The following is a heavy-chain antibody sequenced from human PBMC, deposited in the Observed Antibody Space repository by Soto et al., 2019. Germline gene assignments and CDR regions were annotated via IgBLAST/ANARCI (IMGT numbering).Heavy chain of an antibody. CDR3: ARTGGVVVTFSSQLECYFDL. J-gene: IGHJ2*01. D-gene: IGHD2-2*01. CDR1: GYTFTSYA. Sequence: QVQLVQSGAEVKKPGASVKVSCKASGYTFTSYAMHWVRQAPGQRLEWMGWINAGNGNTKYSQKFQGRVTITRDTSASTAYMELSSLRSEDTAVYYCARTGGVVVTFSSQLECYFDLWGRGTLVTVSS. V-gene: IGHV1-3*01. CDR2: INAGNGNT.